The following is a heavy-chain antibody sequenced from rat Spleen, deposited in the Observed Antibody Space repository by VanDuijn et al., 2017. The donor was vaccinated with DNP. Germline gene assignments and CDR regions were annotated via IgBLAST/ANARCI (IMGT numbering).Heavy chain of an antibody. V-gene: IGHV5-22*01. CDR1: GFSFSDYY. J-gene: IGHJ2*01. CDR2: IRYDGGRN. Sequence: EVQLVESGGGLVLPGRSLKLSCVASGFSFSDYYMAWIRQVPTKGLEWVAYIRYDGGRNYYGDSVKGRFTISRDNAESTLYLQMNSLRSEDMATDSCARSYNSCYYFDYWGQGVMVTVSS. CDR3: ARSYNSCYYFDY. D-gene: IGHD4-3*01.